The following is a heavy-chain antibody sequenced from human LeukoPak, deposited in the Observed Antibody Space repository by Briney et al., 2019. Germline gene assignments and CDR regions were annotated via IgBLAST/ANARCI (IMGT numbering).Heavy chain of an antibody. J-gene: IGHJ4*02. V-gene: IGHV3-21*01. CDR1: GFTFSTYA. Sequence: GGSLRLSCAASGFTFSTYAMNWVRQAPGKGLEWVSSISSSSSYIYYTNSVKGRFTISRDNAKNSLYLQMNSLRAEDTGVYYCARVEIGLVAAGTWALDYWGQGTLVTVSS. D-gene: IGHD6-13*01. CDR2: ISSSSSYI. CDR3: ARVEIGLVAAGTWALDY.